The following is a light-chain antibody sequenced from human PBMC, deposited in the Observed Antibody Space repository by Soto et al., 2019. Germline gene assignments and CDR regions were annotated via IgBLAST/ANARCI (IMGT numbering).Light chain of an antibody. J-gene: IGLJ2*01. CDR1: SGHSSYA. CDR3: QTWGLGIVV. CDR2: LKSDGSH. Sequence: QPVLTQSPSASASMGASVKLTCTLSSGHSSYAIAWHQQRPDKGPQYLMKLKSDGSHTKGDGIPDRFSGSSSEAERYLTISSLQSEDEADYYCQTWGLGIVVFGGGTKLTVL. V-gene: IGLV4-69*01.